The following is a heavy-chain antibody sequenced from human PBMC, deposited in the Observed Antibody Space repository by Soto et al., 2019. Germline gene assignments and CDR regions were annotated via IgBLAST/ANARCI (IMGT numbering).Heavy chain of an antibody. CDR1: GFTFGDYA. D-gene: IGHD2-15*01. CDR2: IRSKNYGGTT. CDR3: TRVRRLYCSGGSCYSGLDY. V-gene: IGHV3-49*03. J-gene: IGHJ4*02. Sequence: GGSLRLSCTASGFTFGDYAMSWFRQAPGKGLEWVGFIRSKNYGGTTEYDASVKGRFTISRDDSKGIAYLQMNSLKTEDTAVFYFTRVRRLYCSGGSCYSGLDYWGQGTLVTVSS.